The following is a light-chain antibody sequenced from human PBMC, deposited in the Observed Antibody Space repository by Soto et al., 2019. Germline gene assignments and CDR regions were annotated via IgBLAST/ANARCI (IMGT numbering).Light chain of an antibody. CDR1: KGISSA. CDR3: QQFNSYPVA. Sequence: GDRVTITCRASKGISSALAWYQQKPGKAPKLLIYDASSLESGVPSRFSGSGSGTDFTLTISSLQPEDFATYYCQQFNSYPVAFGQGTKVEIK. V-gene: IGKV1-13*02. J-gene: IGKJ1*01. CDR2: DAS.